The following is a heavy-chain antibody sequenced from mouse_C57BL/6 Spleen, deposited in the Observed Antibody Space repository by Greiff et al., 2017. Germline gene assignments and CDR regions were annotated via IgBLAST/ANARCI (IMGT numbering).Heavy chain of an antibody. D-gene: IGHD1-1*01. CDR2: INPNDGTT. Sequence: EVQLQQSGPELVKPGASVKISCKASGYSFTDYNMNWVKQSTGQSLEWIGVINPNDGTTSYNQKFKGKATLTVDQSSSTAYMQLNSLTSEDSAVYYCARGIYYGSPYARDYWGQGTSVTVST. CDR1: GYSFTDYN. CDR3: ARGIYYGSPYARDY. J-gene: IGHJ4*01. V-gene: IGHV1-39*01.